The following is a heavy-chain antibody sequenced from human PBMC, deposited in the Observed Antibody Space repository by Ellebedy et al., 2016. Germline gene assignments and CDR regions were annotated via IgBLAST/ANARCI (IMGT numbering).Heavy chain of an antibody. CDR2: IYYSGST. CDR1: GGSISSYY. J-gene: IGHJ6*02. CDR3: ARLGLGFGELLPGDYYYGMDV. Sequence: SETLSLXXTVSGGSISSYYWSWIRQPPGKGLEWIGYIYYSGSTNYNPSLKSRVTISVDTSKNQFSLKLSSVTAADTAVYYCARLGLGFGELLPGDYYYGMDVWGQGTTVTVSS. D-gene: IGHD3-10*01. V-gene: IGHV4-59*08.